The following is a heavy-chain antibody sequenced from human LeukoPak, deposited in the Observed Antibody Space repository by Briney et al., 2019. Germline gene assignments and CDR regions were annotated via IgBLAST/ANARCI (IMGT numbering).Heavy chain of an antibody. CDR1: GFTFSSYA. CDR3: AKAGSGWLGGFDY. CDR2: ISGSGGTT. J-gene: IGHJ4*02. V-gene: IGHV3-23*01. D-gene: IGHD6-19*01. Sequence: GGSLRLSCAASGFTFSSYATSWVRQAPGKGLEWASAISGSGGTTYYADSVKGRFTISRDNSKNTLYLQMNSLRAEDTAVYYCAKAGSGWLGGFDYWGQGTLVTVSS.